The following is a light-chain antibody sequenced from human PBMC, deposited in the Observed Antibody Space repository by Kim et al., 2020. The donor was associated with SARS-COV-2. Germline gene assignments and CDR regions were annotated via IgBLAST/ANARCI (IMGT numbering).Light chain of an antibody. Sequence: GQRVTISCSGSSSTIGSNYVYWYQQLPGTAPKLLIYRNNQRPSGVPDRFSGSKSGTSASLAISGLRSEDEADYYCAAWDDSLSAWVFGGGTQLTVL. CDR2: RNN. CDR1: SSTIGSNY. CDR3: AAWDDSLSAWV. V-gene: IGLV1-47*01. J-gene: IGLJ3*02.